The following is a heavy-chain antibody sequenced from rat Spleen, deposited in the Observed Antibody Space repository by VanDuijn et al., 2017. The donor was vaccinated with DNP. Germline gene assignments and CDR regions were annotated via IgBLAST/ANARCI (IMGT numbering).Heavy chain of an antibody. D-gene: IGHD1-6*01. CDR3: ARLHYGLNS. J-gene: IGHJ2*01. Sequence: EVQLQESGPGLVRPSQSLSLTCSVTGYSITRSYRWNWIRKFPGNRLEWMGYINSAGSTQYNPSLKSLIYVTRDTSKNQFFLQVNSVTAEDTATYYCARLHYGLNSWGHGVMVTVSS. CDR1: GYSITRSYR. V-gene: IGHV3-3*01. CDR2: INSAGST.